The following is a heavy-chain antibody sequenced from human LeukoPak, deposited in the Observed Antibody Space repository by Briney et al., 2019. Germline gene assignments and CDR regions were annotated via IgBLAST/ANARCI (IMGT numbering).Heavy chain of an antibody. J-gene: IGHJ6*03. CDR3: ASTNNWNYYYYYYMDV. CDR1: GYTFTSYG. CDR2: ISAYNGNT. Sequence: ASVKVSCKASGYTFTSYGISWVRQAPGQGLEWMGWISAYNGNTNYAQKLQGRVTMTTDTSTSTAYMELRSLRSDDTAVYYCASTNNWNYYYYYYMDVWGKGTTVTVSS. D-gene: IGHD1-1*01. V-gene: IGHV1-18*01.